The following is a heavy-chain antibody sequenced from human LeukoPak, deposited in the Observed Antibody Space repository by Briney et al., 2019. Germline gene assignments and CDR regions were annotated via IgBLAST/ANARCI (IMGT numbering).Heavy chain of an antibody. CDR2: IWYDGSNK. CDR1: GFTFSSYG. D-gene: IGHD3-10*01. Sequence: GRSRRLSCAAPGFTFSSYGMHWVRQGPGKGLEGGAVIWYDGSNKYYADSVKGRFTISRDNSKNTLYLQMNSLRAEDTAVYYCARDNWFGEPRDYFDYWGQGTLVTVSS. J-gene: IGHJ4*02. CDR3: ARDNWFGEPRDYFDY. V-gene: IGHV3-33*01.